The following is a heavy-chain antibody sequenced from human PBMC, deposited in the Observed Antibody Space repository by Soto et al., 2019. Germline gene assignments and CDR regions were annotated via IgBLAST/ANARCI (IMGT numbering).Heavy chain of an antibody. CDR3: AKDPLLAVVITPIHP. Sequence: EVQLLESGGGLVQPGGSLRLSCAASGFTFSSYAMSWVRQAPGKGLEWVSAISGSGGSTYYADSVKGRFTISRDNSKNTLYLQMNTLRAEDTAVYYCAKDPLLAVVITPIHPWGQGTLVTVSS. J-gene: IGHJ1*01. CDR1: GFTFSSYA. V-gene: IGHV3-23*01. CDR2: ISGSGGST. D-gene: IGHD3-22*01.